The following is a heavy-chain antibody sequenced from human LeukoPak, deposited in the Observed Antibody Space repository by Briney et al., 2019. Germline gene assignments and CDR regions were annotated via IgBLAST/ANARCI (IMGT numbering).Heavy chain of an antibody. CDR3: AKELGGGTNSNWFDP. CDR2: ISGSGGST. V-gene: IGHV3-23*01. J-gene: IGHJ5*02. CDR1: GFTFSSYA. D-gene: IGHD1-14*01. Sequence: GGSLRLSCAASGFTFSSYAMSWVRQAPGKGLEWVSAISGSGGSTYYADSVKGRFTISRDNAKNTLYLQMNSLRAEDTAVYYCAKELGGGTNSNWFDPWGQGTLVTVSS.